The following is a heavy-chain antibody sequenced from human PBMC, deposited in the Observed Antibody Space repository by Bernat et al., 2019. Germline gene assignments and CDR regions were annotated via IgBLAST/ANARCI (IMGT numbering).Heavy chain of an antibody. CDR1: GFTFSSYG. V-gene: IGHV3-30*03. CDR2: ISYDGSNK. J-gene: IGHJ4*02. CDR3: TGDFDY. Sequence: VQLVESGGGLVQPGGSLRVSCAASGFTFSSYGMHWVRQAPGKGLEWVAVISYDGSNKYYADSVKGRFTISRDNSKNTLYLQMNSLRAEDTAVYYCTGDFDYWGQGTLVTVSS.